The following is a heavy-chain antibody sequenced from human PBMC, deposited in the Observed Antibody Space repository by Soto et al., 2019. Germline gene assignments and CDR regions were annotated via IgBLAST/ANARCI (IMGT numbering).Heavy chain of an antibody. CDR3: ARDRSXQLLYTPYYYYYYGMDV. CDR2: INPNSGGT. J-gene: IGHJ6*02. V-gene: IGHV1-2*04. CDR1: GYTFTGYY. Sequence: ASVKVSCKASGYTFTGYYMHWVRQAPGQGLEWMGWINPNSGGTNYAQKFQGWVTMTRDTSISTAYMELSRLRSDDTAVYYCARDRSXQLLYTPYYYYYYGMDVWGQGTTVTVPS. D-gene: IGHD2-2*02.